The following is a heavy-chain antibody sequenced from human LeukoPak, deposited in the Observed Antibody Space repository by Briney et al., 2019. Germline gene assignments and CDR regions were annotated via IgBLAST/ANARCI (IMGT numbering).Heavy chain of an antibody. CDR1: GFTFDDYG. Sequence: GGSLRLSCAASGFTFDDYGMGWVRQAPGKGLEWVSSISSSSSYIYYADSVKGRFTISRDNAKNSLYLQMNSLRAEDTAVYYCVPASVGATDYWGQGTLVTVSS. CDR2: ISSSSSYI. J-gene: IGHJ4*02. CDR3: VPASVGATDY. V-gene: IGHV3-21*01. D-gene: IGHD1-26*01.